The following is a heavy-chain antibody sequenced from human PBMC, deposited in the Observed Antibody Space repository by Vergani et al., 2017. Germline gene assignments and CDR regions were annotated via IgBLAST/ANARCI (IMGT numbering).Heavy chain of an antibody. Sequence: EVQLLESGGGLVQPGGSLRLSCAASGFTFSSYAMSWVRQAPGKGLEWVSAISGSGGSTYYADSVKGRFTISRDNSKNTLYLQMNSLRAEDTAVYYCAKDQSYCSSTSCEAFDIWGQGTMVTVSS. CDR2: ISGSGGST. CDR1: GFTFSSYA. D-gene: IGHD2-2*01. V-gene: IGHV3-23*01. CDR3: AKDQSYCSSTSCEAFDI. J-gene: IGHJ3*02.